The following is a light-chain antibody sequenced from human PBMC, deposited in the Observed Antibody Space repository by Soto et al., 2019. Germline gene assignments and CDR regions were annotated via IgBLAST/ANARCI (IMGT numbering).Light chain of an antibody. V-gene: IGKV1-5*01. Sequence: DIQMTQSPSTLSASVGDRLTITCRASQSVSSFLAWYQQKPGKAPKVLIYDASTLENGVPSRFSGSGSGTEFTLTISSLQPDDFATYYCQQYNSYSPRTFGQGTKVDIK. CDR3: QQYNSYSPRT. J-gene: IGKJ1*01. CDR2: DAS. CDR1: QSVSSF.